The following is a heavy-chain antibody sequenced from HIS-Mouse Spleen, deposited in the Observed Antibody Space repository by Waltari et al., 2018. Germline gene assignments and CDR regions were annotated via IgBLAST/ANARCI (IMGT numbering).Heavy chain of an antibody. Sequence: QVQLQQWGAGLLKPSETLSIPGAVHGGCFGGYYWTWIRQPQGKGLEWIGEINHSGSTNYNPSLKSRVTISVDTSKNQFSLKLSSVTAADTAVYYCARNRLVDTAMVFDYWGQGTLVTVSS. CDR1: GGCFGGYY. CDR3: ARNRLVDTAMVFDY. J-gene: IGHJ4*02. CDR2: INHSGST. D-gene: IGHD5-18*01. V-gene: IGHV4-34*01.